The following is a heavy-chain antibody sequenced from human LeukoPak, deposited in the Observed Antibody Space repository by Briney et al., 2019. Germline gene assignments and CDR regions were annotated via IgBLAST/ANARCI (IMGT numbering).Heavy chain of an antibody. Sequence: GGSLRLSCAASGFKLTDYWMSWVRQAPGKGLEWVANVKQDGSGEYYVDSVKGRFTISRDNAKNSVYLQMNSLRVEDTAVYYCVKGPRRYSGRYDSWGQGTLVTVSP. CDR2: VKQDGSGE. D-gene: IGHD1-26*01. V-gene: IGHV3-7*03. CDR1: GFKLTDYW. CDR3: VKGPRRYSGRYDS. J-gene: IGHJ4*02.